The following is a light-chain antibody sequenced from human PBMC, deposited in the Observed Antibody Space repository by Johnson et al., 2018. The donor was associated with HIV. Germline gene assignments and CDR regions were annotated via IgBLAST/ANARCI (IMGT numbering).Light chain of an antibody. V-gene: IGLV1-51*01. Sequence: QSVLTQPPSVSAAPGQKVTIPCSGSSSNIGNNYVSWYQQLPGTAPKLLIYDNNKRPSGIPDRFSGSKSGPSATLGISGLQTGDEADYYCGTWDSSLSAGRVFGTGTKVTVL. J-gene: IGLJ1*01. CDR2: DNN. CDR1: SSNIGNNY. CDR3: GTWDSSLSAGRV.